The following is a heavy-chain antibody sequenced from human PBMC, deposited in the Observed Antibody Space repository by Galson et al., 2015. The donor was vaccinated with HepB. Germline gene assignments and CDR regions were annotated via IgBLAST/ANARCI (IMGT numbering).Heavy chain of an antibody. CDR2: ICCSRSII. D-gene: IGHD3-3*01. Sequence: SLRLSCAGSGFIFSTYSMNWVRQAPGKGLEWISYICCSRSIIYYADSVKGRFTMSRDNAKNTLYLQMNSLRAEDTAVYYCAKDAEVLRWSASEFQIWGQGTMVTASS. CDR1: GFIFSTYS. J-gene: IGHJ3*02. V-gene: IGHV3-48*04. CDR3: AKDAEVLRWSASEFQI.